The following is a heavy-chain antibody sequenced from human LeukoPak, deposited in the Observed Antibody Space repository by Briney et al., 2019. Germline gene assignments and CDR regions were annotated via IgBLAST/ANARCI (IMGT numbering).Heavy chain of an antibody. J-gene: IGHJ4*02. D-gene: IGHD1-14*01. Sequence: SETLSLTCSVSGDSIRGYYWSWTRQPPGKGLEWIGYIHYSGNTNYNPSLKSRVTISVDTSRNQFSLKLFSVTAADTAVYYCAKVSHRDNAGTGKYYFDNWGQGALVTVSS. CDR2: IHYSGNT. CDR3: AKVSHRDNAGTGKYYFDN. V-gene: IGHV4-59*01. CDR1: GDSIRGYY.